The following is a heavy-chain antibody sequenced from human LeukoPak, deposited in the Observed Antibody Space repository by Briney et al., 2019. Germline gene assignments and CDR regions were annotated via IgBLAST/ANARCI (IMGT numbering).Heavy chain of an antibody. CDR3: ARDLSGTGWYFDL. D-gene: IGHD1-14*01. J-gene: IGHJ2*01. V-gene: IGHV3-7*05. Sequence: GGSLILSCAASGFTFSSYWMSWVRQAPGKGLEWVANIKQDGSGKYYVDSVKGRFTISRDNAKSSLYLQMNSLRAEDTAVFYCARDLSGTGWYFDLWGRGTLVTVSS. CDR2: IKQDGSGK. CDR1: GFTFSSYW.